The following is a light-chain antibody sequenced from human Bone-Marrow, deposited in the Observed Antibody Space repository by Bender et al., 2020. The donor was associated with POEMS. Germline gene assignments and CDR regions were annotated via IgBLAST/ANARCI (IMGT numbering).Light chain of an antibody. V-gene: IGLV2-23*01. J-gene: IGLJ2*01. CDR1: SSDVGRNNL. CDR2: EAT. Sequence: QSALTQPASVSGSPGQSITISCSGTSSDVGRNNLVSWYQQHPGKVPKLMIYEATERPSGVSNRFSGSKSGNTASLTISGLQAEDEADYYCCSYGGTTMDVIFGGGTKLTVL. CDR3: CSYGGTTMDVI.